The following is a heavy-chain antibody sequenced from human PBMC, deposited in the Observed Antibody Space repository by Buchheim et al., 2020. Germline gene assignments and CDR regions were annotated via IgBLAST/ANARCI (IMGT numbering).Heavy chain of an antibody. Sequence: EVQLVESGGGLVKPGGSLGLSCAASGFTFSSYSMNWVRQAPGKGLEWVPSISSSSSYIYYADSVKGRSTISREHTKHSMYLPMNSLRAEDTAVYYCARAYYYGSGSFFPRPTYYYYYGMDVWGQGTT. V-gene: IGHV3-21*01. D-gene: IGHD3-10*01. CDR3: ARAYYYGSGSFFPRPTYYYYYGMDV. CDR1: GFTFSSYS. CDR2: ISSSSSYI. J-gene: IGHJ6*02.